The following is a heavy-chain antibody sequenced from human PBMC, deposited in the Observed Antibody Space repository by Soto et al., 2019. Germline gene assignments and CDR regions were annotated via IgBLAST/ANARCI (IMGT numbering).Heavy chain of an antibody. CDR1: GGTFSSYA. V-gene: IGHV1-69*06. CDR3: ARGHIVRGVISYYYGMDV. D-gene: IGHD3-10*01. CDR2: IIPTFGTA. J-gene: IGHJ6*02. Sequence: QVQLVQSGAEVKKPGSSVKVSCKASGGTFSSYAISWVRQAPGQGLEWMGGIIPTFGTANYAQKFQGRVTITGDKSTSTAYMELGSLRSEDTAVYYCARGHIVRGVISYYYGMDVWGQGTTVTVSS.